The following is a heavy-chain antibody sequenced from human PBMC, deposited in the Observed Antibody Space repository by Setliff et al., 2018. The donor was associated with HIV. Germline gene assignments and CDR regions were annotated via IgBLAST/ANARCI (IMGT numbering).Heavy chain of an antibody. D-gene: IGHD1-1*01. V-gene: IGHV3-49*04. CDR2: IRSKAYGGTT. CDR1: GFTFGDYA. Sequence: PGGSLRLYCTASGFTFGDYAMSWVRQAPGKGLEWVGFIRSKAYGGTTEYAASVKGRFTFSRDDSKSIAYLQMDSLKTEDTAVYYCTRDPNVFLTPGAFDIWGQGTMVTVSS. J-gene: IGHJ3*02. CDR3: TRDPNVFLTPGAFDI.